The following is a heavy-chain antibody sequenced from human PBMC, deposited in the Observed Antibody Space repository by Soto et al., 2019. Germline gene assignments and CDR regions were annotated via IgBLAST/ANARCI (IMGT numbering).Heavy chain of an antibody. CDR1: GGSFSGYY. D-gene: IGHD6-19*01. J-gene: IGHJ4*02. CDR2: INHSGST. V-gene: IGHV4-34*01. CDR3: ARDWGSGWYLNRYDY. Sequence: SETLSLTCAVYGGSFSGYYWSWIRQPPGKGLEWIGEINHSGSTNYNPSLKSRVTISVDTSKNQFSLKLSSVTAADTAVYYCARDWGSGWYLNRYDYWGQGTLVTVSS.